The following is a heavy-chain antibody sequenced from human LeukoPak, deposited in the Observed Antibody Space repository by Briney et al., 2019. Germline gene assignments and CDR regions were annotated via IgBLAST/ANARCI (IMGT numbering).Heavy chain of an antibody. D-gene: IGHD6-6*01. CDR1: GFTFSSFW. J-gene: IGHJ4*02. V-gene: IGHV3-74*01. CDR3: ARSKISAHDY. CDR2: INPDGTIT. Sequence: HPGGSLRLSCAASGFTFSSFWMHWVRQAPGKGLVWVSRINPDGTITSYADSVKGRFTISRDNAKNTLYLQMNSLRAEDTAVYSCARSKISAHDYWGQGTLVTVSS.